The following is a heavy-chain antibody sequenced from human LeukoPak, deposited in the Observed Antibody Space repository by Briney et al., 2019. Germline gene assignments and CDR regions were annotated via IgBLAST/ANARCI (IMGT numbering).Heavy chain of an antibody. CDR3: ATRHLSSPLDY. CDR1: GYTFTSYD. D-gene: IGHD6-13*01. V-gene: IGHV1-8*01. Sequence: GASVTVSCKASGYTFTSYDINWVRQAAGKGLEWMGWMNPNSGNTGYAHKFQGRVTMTRNTSIRTAYMELSSLRSEDTAVYYCATRHLSSPLDYWGQGTLVTVSS. J-gene: IGHJ4*02. CDR2: MNPNSGNT.